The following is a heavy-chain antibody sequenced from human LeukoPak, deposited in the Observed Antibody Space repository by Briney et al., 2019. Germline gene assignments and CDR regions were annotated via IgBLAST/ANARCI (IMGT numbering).Heavy chain of an antibody. CDR3: ARGKKDSSGYYFVD. J-gene: IGHJ4*02. Sequence: ASVKVSCKASGYTFTSYDINWVRQATGQGLEWMGLMNPNSGNTGYAQKFQGRVTMTRNTSISTAYMELSSLRSEDTAIYYCARGKKDSSGYYFVDWGRGTLATVSS. D-gene: IGHD3-22*01. V-gene: IGHV1-8*01. CDR1: GYTFTSYD. CDR2: MNPNSGNT.